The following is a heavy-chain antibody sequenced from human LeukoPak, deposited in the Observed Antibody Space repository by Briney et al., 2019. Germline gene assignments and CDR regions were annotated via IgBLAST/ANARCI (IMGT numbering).Heavy chain of an antibody. V-gene: IGHV4-59*12. Sequence: PSETLSLTCTVSGGSISSYYGSWIRQPPGKGLEWIGYIYYSENTNYNPSLKSRVTISVDTSKNQFSLKLSSVTAADTAVYYCARVTYYDYVWGSYRLYYFDYWGQGTLVTVSS. D-gene: IGHD3-16*02. CDR3: ARVTYYDYVWGSYRLYYFDY. CDR1: GGSISSYY. J-gene: IGHJ4*02. CDR2: IYYSENT.